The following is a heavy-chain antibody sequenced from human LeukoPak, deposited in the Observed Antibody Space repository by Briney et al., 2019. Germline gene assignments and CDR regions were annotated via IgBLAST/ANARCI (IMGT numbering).Heavy chain of an antibody. V-gene: IGHV3-23*01. CDR2: FRSSGGST. CDR3: AKYCSGGNCYSGLY. Sequence: GGSLRLSCAASGFTFSSYAMTWVRQAPGKGLEWVSTFRSSGGSTYYADSVKGRFTISRDSSKNTLFLQMNSLRAEDTAVYYCAKYCSGGNCYSGLYWGQGTLVTVSS. J-gene: IGHJ4*02. D-gene: IGHD2-15*01. CDR1: GFTFSSYA.